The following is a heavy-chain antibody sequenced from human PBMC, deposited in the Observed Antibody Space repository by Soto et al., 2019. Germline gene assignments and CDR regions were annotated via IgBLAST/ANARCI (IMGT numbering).Heavy chain of an antibody. V-gene: IGHV3-23*01. CDR3: AKDLDIVLEPADPDYYYYGLDV. Sequence: EVQLLASGGGLVQPGGSLRLSCVASGFSFNRFGMSWVRQAPGKGLEWVSALSASGGRTYYEDSVKGRFTISRDNSKNTVYLEMNGLRAEDTAVYYCAKDLDIVLEPADPDYYYYGLDVWGQRATVTVSS. J-gene: IGHJ6*02. CDR2: LSASGGRT. D-gene: IGHD2-2*03. CDR1: GFSFNRFG.